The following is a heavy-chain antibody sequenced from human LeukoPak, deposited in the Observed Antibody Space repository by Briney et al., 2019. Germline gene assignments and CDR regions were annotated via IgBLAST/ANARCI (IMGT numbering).Heavy chain of an antibody. CDR2: ISSSGSTI. CDR3: ARDWTAYYYDSSGLQYFQH. Sequence: PGGSLRLSCAASGFTFSDYYMSWIRQAPGKGLEWVSYISSSGSTIYYADSVKGRFTISRDNAKNSLYLQMNSLRAEDTAVYYCARDWTAYYYDSSGLQYFQHWGQGTLVTVSS. J-gene: IGHJ1*01. CDR1: GFTFSDYY. D-gene: IGHD3-22*01. V-gene: IGHV3-11*04.